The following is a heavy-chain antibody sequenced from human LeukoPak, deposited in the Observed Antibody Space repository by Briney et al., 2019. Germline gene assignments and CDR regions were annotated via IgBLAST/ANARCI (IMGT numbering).Heavy chain of an antibody. D-gene: IGHD6-19*01. Sequence: GGSLRLSCAASGFTFSKYWMIWVRQAPGKGLESASRINTDGTVTTYADSVKGRFTVSRDNADNTMFLQMNSVRDEDTAVYYCATKQWLAPPPDSWGQGTPVTVSS. CDR3: ATKQWLAPPPDS. CDR1: GFTFSKYW. J-gene: IGHJ4*02. V-gene: IGHV3-74*01. CDR2: INTDGTVT.